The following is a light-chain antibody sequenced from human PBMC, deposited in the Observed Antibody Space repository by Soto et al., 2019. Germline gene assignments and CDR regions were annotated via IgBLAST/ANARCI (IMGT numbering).Light chain of an antibody. J-gene: IGLJ2*01. V-gene: IGLV2-14*03. CDR1: SSDVGGYNY. CDR2: DVS. Sequence: QSALTQPASVSGSPGQSLTISCTGTSSDVGGYNYVSWYQQHPGKAPKLMIYDVSNRPSGISNRFSGSKSGNTASLTISGFQAEDEADYYCSSYTTSSAPHVVFGGGTKLTVL. CDR3: SSYTTSSAPHVV.